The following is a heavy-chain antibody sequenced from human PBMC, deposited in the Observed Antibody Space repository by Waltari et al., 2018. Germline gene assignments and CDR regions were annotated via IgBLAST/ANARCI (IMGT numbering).Heavy chain of an antibody. D-gene: IGHD6-19*01. Sequence: EVQLLESGGDLEQPGGSLRISCVGSGFNFSNYAMNWVRQAPGKGLWWVSTMSGTEDYTYYADSVKGRFTISRDNSKNTVFLHMNNLRVEDTAIYFCAKDQAEWLVLDGYFDSWGQGTPVTVSS. CDR1: GFNFSNYA. J-gene: IGHJ4*02. CDR2: MSGTEDYT. CDR3: AKDQAEWLVLDGYFDS. V-gene: IGHV3-23*01.